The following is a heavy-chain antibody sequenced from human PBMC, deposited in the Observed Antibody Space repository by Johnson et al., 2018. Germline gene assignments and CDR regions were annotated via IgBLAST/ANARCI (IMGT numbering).Heavy chain of an antibody. V-gene: IGHV3-66*02. D-gene: IGHD4-11*01. CDR1: GFTVSSYH. CDR2: IYSGGTT. J-gene: IGHJ4*02. CDR3: ARDLLTGDYPDYFDC. Sequence: EVQLVETGGGLVQSGGSLRLSCVVSGFTVSSYHMSWVRQAPGKGLEWVSVIYSGGTTYYADSVKGRFTISRDNSQNTLYLQMNSLGDDDTAVYYCARDLLTGDYPDYFDCWGQGTLVTVSS.